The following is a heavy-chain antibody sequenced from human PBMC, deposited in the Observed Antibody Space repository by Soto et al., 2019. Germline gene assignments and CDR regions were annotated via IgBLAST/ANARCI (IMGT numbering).Heavy chain of an antibody. Sequence: EVQLVESGGGLVQPGGSLRPSCAASGFTFSPFWMHWVRQFPGKGPVWVSRINSDGNSTSYADSVKGRFTISRDNAKNTLYLQMNSLRAEDTAVYYCARGSNHFDYWGQGTLVTVSS. V-gene: IGHV3-74*01. J-gene: IGHJ4*02. CDR3: ARGSNHFDY. CDR2: INSDGNST. CDR1: GFTFSPFW. D-gene: IGHD4-4*01.